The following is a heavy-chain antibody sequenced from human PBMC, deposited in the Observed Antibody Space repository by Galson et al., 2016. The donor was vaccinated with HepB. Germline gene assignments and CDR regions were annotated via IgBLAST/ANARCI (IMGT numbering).Heavy chain of an antibody. J-gene: IGHJ4*02. V-gene: IGHV4-30-4*08. CDR1: GGSISTTTYY. CDR2: IYYSGST. Sequence: TLSLTCSVSGGSISTTTYYWGWIRQPPGKGLEWIGYIYYSGSTYYNPSLKSRVTISVDTSKNQFSLKLSSVTAADTAVYYCARESSGYYYPFDYWGQGTLVTVSS. CDR3: ARESSGYYYPFDY. D-gene: IGHD3-22*01.